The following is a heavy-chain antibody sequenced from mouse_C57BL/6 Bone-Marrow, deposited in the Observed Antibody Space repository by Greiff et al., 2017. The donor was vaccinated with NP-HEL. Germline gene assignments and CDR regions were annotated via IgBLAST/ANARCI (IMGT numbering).Heavy chain of an antibody. CDR2: IDPNSGGT. J-gene: IGHJ4*01. V-gene: IGHV1-72*01. CDR3: ARSRLLRYYYAMDY. CDR1: GYTFTSYW. D-gene: IGHD2-3*01. Sequence: QVQLQQSGAELVKPGASVKLSCKASGYTFTSYWMHWVKQRPGRGLEWIGRIDPNSGGTKYNEKFKSKATLTVDKPSSTAYMQLSSLTSEDSAVYYCARSRLLRYYYAMDYWGQGTSVTVSS.